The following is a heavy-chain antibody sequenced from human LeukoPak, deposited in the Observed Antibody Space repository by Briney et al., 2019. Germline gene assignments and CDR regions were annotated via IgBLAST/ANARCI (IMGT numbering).Heavy chain of an antibody. Sequence: PGGSLRLSCAASGFTFSSYSMHWVRQAPGKGLEWVAVISYDGSNKYYADSVKGRFTISRDNSKNTLYLQMNSLRAEDTAVYYCARDMTYYYGSGSSYFDYWGQGTLVTVSS. D-gene: IGHD3-10*01. CDR3: ARDMTYYYGSGSSYFDY. J-gene: IGHJ4*02. V-gene: IGHV3-30*03. CDR2: ISYDGSNK. CDR1: GFTFSSYS.